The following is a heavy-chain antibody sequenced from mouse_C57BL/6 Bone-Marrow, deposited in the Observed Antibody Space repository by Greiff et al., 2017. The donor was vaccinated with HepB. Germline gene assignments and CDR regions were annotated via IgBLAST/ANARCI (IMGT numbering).Heavy chain of an antibody. CDR3: TREGDYYYGSSLAWFAY. CDR2: ISSGGDYI. CDR1: GFTFSSYA. Sequence: EVQLVESGEGLVKPGGSLKLSCAASGFTFSSYAMSWVRQTPEKRLEWVAYISSGGDYIYYADTVKGRFTISRDNARNTLYLQMSSLKSEDTAMYYCTREGDYYYGSSLAWFAYWGQGTLVTVSA. V-gene: IGHV5-9-1*02. J-gene: IGHJ3*01. D-gene: IGHD1-1*01.